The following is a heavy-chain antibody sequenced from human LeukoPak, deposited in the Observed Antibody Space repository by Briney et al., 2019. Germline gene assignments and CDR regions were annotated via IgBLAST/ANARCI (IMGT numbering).Heavy chain of an antibody. CDR2: INHSGST. V-gene: IGHV4-34*01. Sequence: SETLSLTCAVYGGSFSGYYWSWIRQPPGKGLEWIGEINHSGSTNYNPSLKSRVTISVDTSKNQFSLKLSSVTAADTAVYYCARETKQLEKTAWGQGTLVTVSS. J-gene: IGHJ5*02. D-gene: IGHD1-1*01. CDR3: ARETKQLEKTA. CDR1: GGSFSGYY.